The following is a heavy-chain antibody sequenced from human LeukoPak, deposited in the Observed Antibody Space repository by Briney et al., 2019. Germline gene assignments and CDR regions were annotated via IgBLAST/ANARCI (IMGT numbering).Heavy chain of an antibody. CDR3: ARGPGVRGTYYYYYMDV. V-gene: IGHV4-34*01. CDR2: INHSGST. Sequence: GSLRLSCAASGFTFSSCAMNWIRQPPGKGLEWIGEINHSGSTNYNPSLKSRVTISVDTSKNQFSLKLSSVTAADTAVYCCARGPGVRGTYYYYYMDVWGKGTTVTVSS. CDR1: GFTFSSCA. D-gene: IGHD3-10*01. J-gene: IGHJ6*03.